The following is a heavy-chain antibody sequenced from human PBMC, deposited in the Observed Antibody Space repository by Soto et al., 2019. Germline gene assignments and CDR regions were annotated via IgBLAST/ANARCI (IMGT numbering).Heavy chain of an antibody. Sequence: PSDTLSLTCIVSGGSISSRSYYWGWIRQPPGKGLEWIATINYSGSTYYNPSLKTRVTISVDTSRNQFSLMLSSVTAADTAVYYCARLGVAPIISSTRAIDYWGQGTLVTVS. J-gene: IGHJ4*02. CDR1: GGSISSRSYY. CDR3: ARLGVAPIISSTRAIDY. V-gene: IGHV4-39*01. CDR2: INYSGST. D-gene: IGHD5-12*01.